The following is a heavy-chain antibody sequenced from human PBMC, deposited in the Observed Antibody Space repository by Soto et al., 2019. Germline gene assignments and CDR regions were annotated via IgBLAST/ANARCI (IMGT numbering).Heavy chain of an antibody. V-gene: IGHV3-53*02. Sequence: EVQLVETGGGLIQPGGSLRLSCAASGFTVSSNYMSWVRQAPGKGLEWVSVIYSGGSTYYADSVKGRFTISRDNSKNTLYIQMNSLRAEDTAVYYCARGPTPYGGNSRGAFDIWGQGTMVTVSS. J-gene: IGHJ3*02. CDR1: GFTVSSNY. CDR2: IYSGGST. CDR3: ARGPTPYGGNSRGAFDI. D-gene: IGHD4-17*01.